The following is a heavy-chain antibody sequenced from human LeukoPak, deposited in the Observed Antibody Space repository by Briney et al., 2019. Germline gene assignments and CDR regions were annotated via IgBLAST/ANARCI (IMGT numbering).Heavy chain of an antibody. V-gene: IGHV4-59*01. Sequence: SETLSLTCTVSGDSISSYYWSWIRQPPGKGLEWIGYIYYSGSTNYNPSLKSRVTISVDTSKNQFSLKLSSVTAADTAVYYCARVVYCSSTSCSRSSYYYYYYMDVWGKGTTVTVSS. J-gene: IGHJ6*03. CDR3: ARVVYCSSTSCSRSSYYYYYYMDV. D-gene: IGHD2-2*01. CDR2: IYYSGST. CDR1: GDSISSYY.